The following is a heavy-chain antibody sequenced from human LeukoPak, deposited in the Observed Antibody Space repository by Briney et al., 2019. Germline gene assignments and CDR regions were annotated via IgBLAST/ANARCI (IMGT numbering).Heavy chain of an antibody. CDR3: AKAPRYYYGSGSYYVDY. CDR1: GFTFSSYG. V-gene: IGHV3-30*18. CDR2: MSYDGGNK. J-gene: IGHJ4*02. D-gene: IGHD3-10*01. Sequence: GRSLTLSCAASGFTFSSYGMYWVRQAPGKGLEWVAAMSYDGGNKFYADSVKGRFTISRDISKNTLYLQMNSLRAEDTAVYSCAKAPRYYYGSGSYYVDYWGQGTLVTVSS.